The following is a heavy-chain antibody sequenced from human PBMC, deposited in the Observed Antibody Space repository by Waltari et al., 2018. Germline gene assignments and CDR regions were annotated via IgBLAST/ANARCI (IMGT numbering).Heavy chain of an antibody. CDR1: GFTFINFW. CDR3: ARDVPYLGRGAYDF. V-gene: IGHV3-7*01. CDR2: INEDGSLK. D-gene: IGHD2-21*01. Sequence: EVHLVESGGGLVQPGGSLRLSVAASGFTFINFWMNWVRQAPGKGLELVAKINEDGSLKDYVDSVKGRFTISRDNARNSLYLEITSLRAEDTAVYYCARDVPYLGRGAYDFWGQGTMVTVSS. J-gene: IGHJ3*01.